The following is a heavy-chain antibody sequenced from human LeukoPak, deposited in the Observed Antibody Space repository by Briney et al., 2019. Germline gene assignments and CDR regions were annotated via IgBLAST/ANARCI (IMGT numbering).Heavy chain of an antibody. D-gene: IGHD5-18*01. Sequence: GGSLRLSCAASGFTFTSYGMHWVRQAPGKGLEWVAFVRYDGNNKNYADSVKGRLTISRDNAKNSLYLQMNSLRAEDTAVYYCSRLRGYSYGYADYWGQGTLVTVSS. V-gene: IGHV3-30*02. J-gene: IGHJ4*02. CDR2: VRYDGNNK. CDR3: SRLRGYSYGYADY. CDR1: GFTFTSYG.